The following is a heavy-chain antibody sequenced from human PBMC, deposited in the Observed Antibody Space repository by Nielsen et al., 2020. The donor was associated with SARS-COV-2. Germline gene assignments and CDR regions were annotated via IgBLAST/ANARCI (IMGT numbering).Heavy chain of an antibody. J-gene: IGHJ4*02. CDR2: IYYSGST. CDR3: ARNGDGSSWYWVTGTTYYFDY. V-gene: IGHV4-31*03. Sequence: SETLSLTCTVSGGSISSGGYYWSWIRQHPGKGLEWIGYIYYSGSTYYNPSLKSRVTISVDTSKNQFSLKLSSVTAADTAVYYCARNGDGSSWYWVTGTTYYFDYWGQGTLVTVSS. D-gene: IGHD6-13*01. CDR1: GGSISSGGYY.